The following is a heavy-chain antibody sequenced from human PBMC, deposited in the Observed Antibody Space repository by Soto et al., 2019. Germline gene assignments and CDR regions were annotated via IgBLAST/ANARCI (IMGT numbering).Heavy chain of an antibody. CDR1: GFTVSSDY. CDR3: AKGRSYYYYYGLDV. J-gene: IGHJ6*02. Sequence: PGGSLRLSCAASGFTVSSDYMSWVRQAPGKGLEWVSVIYSGGRTYYADSVKGRFTISRDNSKNTLYLQMNSLRAEDTALYYCAKGRSYYYYYGLDVWGQGTTVTFSS. CDR2: IYSGGRT. V-gene: IGHV3-53*01.